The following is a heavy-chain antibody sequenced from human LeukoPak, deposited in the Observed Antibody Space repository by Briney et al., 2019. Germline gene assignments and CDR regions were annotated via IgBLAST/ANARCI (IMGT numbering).Heavy chain of an antibody. CDR3: ARGGSSGGASWFQH. Sequence: SETLSLTCTVSGGSISSSSYYWGWIRQPPGKGLEWIGSIYYSGSTYYNPSLKSRVTISVDRSKNQFSLKLSSVTAADTAVYYCARGGSSGGASWFQHWGQGTLVTVSS. CDR1: GGSISSSSYY. V-gene: IGHV4-39*07. CDR2: IYYSGST. J-gene: IGHJ1*01. D-gene: IGHD1-26*01.